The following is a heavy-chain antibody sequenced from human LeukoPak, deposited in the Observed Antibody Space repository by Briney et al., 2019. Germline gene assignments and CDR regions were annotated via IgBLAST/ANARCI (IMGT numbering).Heavy chain of an antibody. CDR1: GYTFTSYD. Sequence: ASVKLSCNASGYTFTSYDTNWVRHATGQGLEWMGWMNPNSGNTGYAQKFQGRVTMTRNTSISTAYMELSSLRSEDTAAYYCARGGSGSSWYGFYYYYMDVWGKGTTVTVSS. D-gene: IGHD6-13*01. V-gene: IGHV1-8*01. J-gene: IGHJ6*03. CDR2: MNPNSGNT. CDR3: ARGGSGSSWYGFYYYYMDV.